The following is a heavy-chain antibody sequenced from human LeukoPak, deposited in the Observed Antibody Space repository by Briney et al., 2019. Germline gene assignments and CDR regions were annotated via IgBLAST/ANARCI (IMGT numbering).Heavy chain of an antibody. J-gene: IGHJ4*02. D-gene: IGHD2/OR15-2a*01. CDR2: ISGSGGST. V-gene: IGHV3-23*01. Sequence: GGSLRLSCAASGFTFTSYAMTWVRQAPGKGLEWVSAISGSGGSTYYADSVKGRFTISRDNAKNSLFLQVNSLRAEDTAVYYCARDSSTYAGPPDYWGQGTLVTVSS. CDR1: GFTFTSYA. CDR3: ARDSSTYAGPPDY.